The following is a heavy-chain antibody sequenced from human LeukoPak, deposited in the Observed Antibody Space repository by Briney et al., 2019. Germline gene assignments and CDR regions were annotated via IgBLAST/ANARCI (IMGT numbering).Heavy chain of an antibody. D-gene: IGHD6-19*01. CDR2: ISYDGSNK. Sequence: PGGSLRLSCAASGFTFSSYGMHWVRQAPGKGLEWVAVISYDGSNKYYADSVKGQFTISRDNSKNTLYLQMNSLRAEDTAVYYCANLFSGNAFDIWGQGTMVTVSS. J-gene: IGHJ3*02. CDR1: GFTFSSYG. CDR3: ANLFSGNAFDI. V-gene: IGHV3-30*18.